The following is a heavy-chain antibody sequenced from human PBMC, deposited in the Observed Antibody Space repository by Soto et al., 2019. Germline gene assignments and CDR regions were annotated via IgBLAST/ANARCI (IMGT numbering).Heavy chain of an antibody. CDR3: SRDYVSGSSDS. CDR1: GFTFSSHW. Sequence: GGSLRLSCAASGFTFSSHWMHWVRQAPGKGLMWVSHIKTDGSTTNYADSVKGRFTISRDNTKNTLYLQMNSLRAEDTAVYYCSRDYVSGSSDSWGRGTLVT. V-gene: IGHV3-74*01. J-gene: IGHJ4*02. CDR2: IKTDGSTT. D-gene: IGHD3-16*01.